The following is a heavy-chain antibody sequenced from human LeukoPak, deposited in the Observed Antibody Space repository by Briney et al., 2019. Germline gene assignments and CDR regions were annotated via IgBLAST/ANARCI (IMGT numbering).Heavy chain of an antibody. CDR1: GFTFSSYW. CDR2: IDRGGSRI. D-gene: IGHD4-23*01. J-gene: IGHJ4*02. CDR3: VRGNDYGGPHY. Sequence: GGSLRLSCAVSGFTFSSYWMHRVRQAPGKGLVWVSRIDRGGSRINYADSVKGRFTISRDNGKNTLFLQMNSLRAEDAAVYYCVRGNDYGGPHYWGQGTLVTVSS. V-gene: IGHV3-74*01.